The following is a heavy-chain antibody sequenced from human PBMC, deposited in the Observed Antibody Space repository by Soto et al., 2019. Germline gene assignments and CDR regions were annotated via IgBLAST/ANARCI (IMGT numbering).Heavy chain of an antibody. D-gene: IGHD2-15*01. CDR1: GYTFIKYG. Sequence: ASVKVSCKASGYTFIKYGIAWVRQAPGQGLEWMGWISPYNDNTIYAQKFQGRVTMTADRSTSTAYMELSSLRSEDTAVYYCARHPGGRGYYYGMDVWG. CDR2: ISPYNDNT. V-gene: IGHV1-18*01. CDR3: ARHPGGRGYYYGMDV. J-gene: IGHJ6*02.